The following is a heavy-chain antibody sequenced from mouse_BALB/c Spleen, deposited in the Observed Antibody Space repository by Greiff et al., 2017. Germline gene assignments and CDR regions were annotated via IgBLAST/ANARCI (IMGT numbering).Heavy chain of an antibody. V-gene: IGHV1-55*01. D-gene: IGHD3-1*01. CDR3: ARGTSGEDIDY. CDR2: IYPGSGST. J-gene: IGHJ2*01. CDR1: GYNFTSYW. Sequence: QVQLQQPGAELVKPGTSVKLSCTASGYNFTSYWINWVQLWPGQGLEWIGDIYPGSGSTNYNEMFKSKAILTVDTSSSQAYMQLSSQASDDSALYYCARGTSGEDIDYWGQGTTLTVSS.